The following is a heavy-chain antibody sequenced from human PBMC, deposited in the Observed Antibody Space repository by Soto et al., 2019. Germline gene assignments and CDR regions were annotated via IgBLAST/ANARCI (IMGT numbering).Heavy chain of an antibody. CDR3: AKILRDGLRTFDC. Sequence: GGSLRLSCAASGFTFSTFTMSWVRQAPNRGLEWVSTISGSTGTTYYADSVKGRFVISRDTSRSTLYLQMNTLRAEDTAVYYCAKILRDGLRTFDCWGQGTLVTVSS. V-gene: IGHV3-23*01. D-gene: IGHD2-21*02. J-gene: IGHJ4*02. CDR1: GFTFSTFT. CDR2: ISGSTGTT.